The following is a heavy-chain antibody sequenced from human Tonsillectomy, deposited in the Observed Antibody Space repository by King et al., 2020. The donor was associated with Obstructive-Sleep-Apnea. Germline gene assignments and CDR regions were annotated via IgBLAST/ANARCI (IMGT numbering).Heavy chain of an antibody. J-gene: IGHJ6*02. D-gene: IGHD3-10*01. V-gene: IGHV1-69*04. CDR2: IIPILGIA. CDR1: GGTFSSYA. Sequence: VQLVQSGAEVKKPGSSVKVSCKASGGTFSSYAISWVRQAPGQGLEWMGRIIPILGIANYAQKFQGRVTITADKSTSTAYMELSSLRSEDTAVYYCARCGSGFGELLRGGHYYYGMDVWGQGTTVTVSS. CDR3: ARCGSGFGELLRGGHYYYGMDV.